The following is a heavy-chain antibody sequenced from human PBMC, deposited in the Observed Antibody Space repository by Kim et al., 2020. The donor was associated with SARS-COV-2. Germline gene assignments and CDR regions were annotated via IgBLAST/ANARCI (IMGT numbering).Heavy chain of an antibody. D-gene: IGHD3-10*01. V-gene: IGHV3-64D*09. J-gene: IGHJ4*02. Sequence: GGSLRLSCSATGFTFSSYAMHWVRQAPGKGLEYVSAITSNGGSTYYADSVKGRFTISRDNSKNTLYLQMSSLRAEDTAVYYCLKDLQGVGDYWGQGTLVTVSS. CDR2: ITSNGGST. CDR1: GFTFSSYA. CDR3: LKDLQGVGDY.